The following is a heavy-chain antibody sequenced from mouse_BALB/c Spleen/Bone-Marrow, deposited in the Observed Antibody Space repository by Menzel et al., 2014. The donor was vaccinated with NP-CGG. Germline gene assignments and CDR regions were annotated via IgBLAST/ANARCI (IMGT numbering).Heavy chain of an antibody. CDR1: GYAFSTYW. CDR3: ARDGISVDY. CDR2: IYPGDGDT. Sequence: VQLQESGAELVRPGSSVKISCKSSGYAFSTYWINWVKQRPGQGLEWIGQIYPGDGDTDFNGKFKGKATLTADRSSNTAYMEFSSLTSEDSAVYFCARDGISVDYWGQGTTLTVSS. V-gene: IGHV1-80*01. J-gene: IGHJ2*01.